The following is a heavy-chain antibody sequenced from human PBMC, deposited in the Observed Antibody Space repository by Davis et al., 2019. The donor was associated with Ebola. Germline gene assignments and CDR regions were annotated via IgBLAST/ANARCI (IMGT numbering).Heavy chain of an antibody. D-gene: IGHD6-13*01. CDR1: GFTFSSYA. CDR2: ISYDGSNK. Sequence: GESLKISCAASGFTFSSYAMHWVRQAPGKGLEWVAVISYDGSNKYYADSVKGRFTISRDNSKNTLYLQMNSLRAEDTAVYYCARASPGVYHYYYGMDVWGKGTTVTVSS. CDR3: ARASPGVYHYYYGMDV. J-gene: IGHJ6*04. V-gene: IGHV3-30-3*01.